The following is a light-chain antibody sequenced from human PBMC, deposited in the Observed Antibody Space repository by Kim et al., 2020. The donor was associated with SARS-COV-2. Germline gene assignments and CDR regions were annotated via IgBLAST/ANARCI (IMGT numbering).Light chain of an antibody. CDR1: NEGGKT. J-gene: IGLJ2*01. CDR2: YDS. CDR3: QVWDSSSDHVV. V-gene: IGLV3-21*01. Sequence: SGKTAQKTRVGSNEGGKTVHGYQQKPDQAPVLVISYDSDRPSGIPERFSGSHSGNTATLTISRVEAGDEADYYCQVWDSSSDHVVFGRGTQLTVL.